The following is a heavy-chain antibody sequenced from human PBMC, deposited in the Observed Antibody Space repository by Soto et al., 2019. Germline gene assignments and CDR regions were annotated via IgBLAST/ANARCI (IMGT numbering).Heavy chain of an antibody. CDR1: GGSISSYY. CDR2: IYFSGST. Sequence: SETLSLTCTVFGGSISSYYWSWIRQPPGKGLEWMGDIYFSGSTNYNPSLKSRVSISVHKSKNQSSLKLSSVTAADTAVYYCARGAVTTLMDVWGQGTTVTVSS. J-gene: IGHJ6*02. D-gene: IGHD4-17*01. CDR3: ARGAVTTLMDV. V-gene: IGHV4-59*01.